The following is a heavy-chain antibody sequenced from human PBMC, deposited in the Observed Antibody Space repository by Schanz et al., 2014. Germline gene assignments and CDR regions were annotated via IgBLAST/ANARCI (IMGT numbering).Heavy chain of an antibody. J-gene: IGHJ4*02. CDR2: ISSSSSYI. CDR1: RLTFGNYW. V-gene: IGHV3-21*05. CDR3: AKEGSIYWDRSVDY. Sequence: EVQLVESGGGLVQPGGSLRLSCATSRLTFGNYWMSWVLQAPGKGLEWVSYISSSSSYIYYADSMKGRFTISRDNAKNSLYLEINSLRAEDTAVYYCAKEGSIYWDRSVDYWGQGTLVTVSS. D-gene: IGHD1-26*01.